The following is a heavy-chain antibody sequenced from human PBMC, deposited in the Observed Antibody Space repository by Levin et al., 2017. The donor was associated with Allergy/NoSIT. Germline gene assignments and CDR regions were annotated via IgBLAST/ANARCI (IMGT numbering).Heavy chain of an antibody. D-gene: IGHD6-13*01. CDR2: INPSGGST. J-gene: IGHJ4*02. V-gene: IGHV1-46*03. CDR3: ARVLMSFSWYYFDY. CDR1: GYTFTDSY. Sequence: ASVKVSCKASGYTFTDSYIHWVRQAPGQGLEWMGLINPSGGSTTYAQRFQGRVTMTRDTSRSTVYMELSSLRSEDTAVYFCARVLMSFSWYYFDYWGQGTLVTVSS.